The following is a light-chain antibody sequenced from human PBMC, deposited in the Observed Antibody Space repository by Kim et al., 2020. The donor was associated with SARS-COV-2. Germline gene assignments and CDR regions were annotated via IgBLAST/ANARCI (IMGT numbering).Light chain of an antibody. CDR1: SLRNYY. CDR3: NSRDSSGNQLV. J-gene: IGLJ3*02. CDR2: GRN. V-gene: IGLV3-19*01. Sequence: SSELTQDPAVSVALGQTVRITCQGDSLRNYYASWYQQKPRQAPVVVSYGRNDRPSGIPDRFSGSNSGNTASLTITGAQAEDEANYYCNSRDSSGNQLVFG.